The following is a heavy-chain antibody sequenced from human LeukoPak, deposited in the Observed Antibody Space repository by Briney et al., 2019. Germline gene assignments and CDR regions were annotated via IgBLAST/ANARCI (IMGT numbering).Heavy chain of an antibody. Sequence: GGSLRLSCAASGFTFSSYAMSWVRQAPGKGLEWVSAISGSGGSTYYADSVMGRFTISRDNSKNTLYLQMNSLRAEDTAVYYCAKGDYYDSSGYCDYWGQGTLVTVSS. CDR3: AKGDYYDSSGYCDY. CDR2: ISGSGGST. V-gene: IGHV3-23*01. CDR1: GFTFSSYA. D-gene: IGHD3-22*01. J-gene: IGHJ4*02.